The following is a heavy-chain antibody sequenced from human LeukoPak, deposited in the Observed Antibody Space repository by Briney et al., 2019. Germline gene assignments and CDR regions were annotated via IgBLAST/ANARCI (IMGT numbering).Heavy chain of an antibody. V-gene: IGHV3-30-3*01. CDR1: GFTFSSYA. D-gene: IGHD3-10*01. CDR3: ARHVLLWFGETSDAFDI. Sequence: GGSLRLSCAASGFTFSSYAMHWVRQAPGKWLEWVAVISYDGSNKYYADSVKGRFTISRDNSKNTLYLQMNSLRAEDTAVYYCARHVLLWFGETSDAFDIWGQGTMVTVSS. CDR2: ISYDGSNK. J-gene: IGHJ3*02.